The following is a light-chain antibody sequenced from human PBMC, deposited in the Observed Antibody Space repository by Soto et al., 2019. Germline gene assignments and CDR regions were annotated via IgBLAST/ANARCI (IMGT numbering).Light chain of an antibody. Sequence: EIVLTQSPATLSVSPGERATLSCRASQSVNNHLAWYQQKPGQAPRLLIYEASNRATGIPARFSGSGSGTDFTLTISSLEPEDFAVYYCQQRSDWPITFGQGTRLEIK. CDR3: QQRSDWPIT. CDR2: EAS. CDR1: QSVNNH. V-gene: IGKV3-11*01. J-gene: IGKJ5*01.